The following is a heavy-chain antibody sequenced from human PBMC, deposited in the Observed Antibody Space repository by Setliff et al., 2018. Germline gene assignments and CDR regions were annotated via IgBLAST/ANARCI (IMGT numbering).Heavy chain of an antibody. Sequence: PSETLSLTCTVSGVSLTSGPYYWTWVRQPAGKGMEWIGHIYSEGTTNYSPSLRSRVTISSDKSKNQFSLQLNSVTATATAVYYCARCGTFRYFDYWGQGTPVTVSS. CDR1: GVSLTSGPYY. CDR2: IYSEGTT. V-gene: IGHV4-61*09. D-gene: IGHD2-21*01. CDR3: ARCGTFRYFDY. J-gene: IGHJ4*02.